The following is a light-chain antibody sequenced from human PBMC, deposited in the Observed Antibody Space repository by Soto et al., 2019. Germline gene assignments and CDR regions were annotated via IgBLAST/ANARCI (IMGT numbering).Light chain of an antibody. CDR3: CSYAGSPYV. CDR2: DVS. CDR1: SIDVGGYNY. V-gene: IGLV2-11*01. J-gene: IGLJ1*01. Sequence: LTQPRSVSGSPGQSVTISCTGTSIDVGGYNYVSWYQHHPGKAPKLMIYDVSKRPSGVPDRFSGSKSGNTASLTISGLQAEDEADYYCCSYAGSPYVFGTGTKVTVL.